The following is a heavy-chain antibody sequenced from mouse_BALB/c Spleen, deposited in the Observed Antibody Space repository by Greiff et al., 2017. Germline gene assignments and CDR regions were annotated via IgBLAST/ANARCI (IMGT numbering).Heavy chain of an antibody. V-gene: IGHV3-2*02. CDR1: GYSITSDYA. J-gene: IGHJ3*01. D-gene: IGHD1-1*01. CDR3: ARGRDYYYGSSYLAWFAY. Sequence: EVQLPQSGPGLVKPSQSLSLTCTVTGYSITSDYAWNWIRQFPGNKLEWMGYISYSGSTSYNPSLKSRISITRDTSKNQFFLQLNSVTTEDTATYYCARGRDYYYGSSYLAWFAYWGQGTLVTVSA. CDR2: ISYSGST.